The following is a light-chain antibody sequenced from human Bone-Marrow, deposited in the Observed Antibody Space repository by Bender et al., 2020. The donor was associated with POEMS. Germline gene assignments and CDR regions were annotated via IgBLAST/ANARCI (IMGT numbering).Light chain of an antibody. J-gene: IGLJ2*01. CDR1: SSDVGGYNY. CDR3: AAWDGSLRVVL. Sequence: QSALTQPASVSGSPGQSITISCTGTSSDVGGYNYVSWYQQHPGKAPKLMIYDVSKRPSGVPDRFSGSKSGNTASLTIFGLQADDEADYYCAAWDGSLRVVLFGGGTKLTVL. V-gene: IGLV2-14*01. CDR2: DVS.